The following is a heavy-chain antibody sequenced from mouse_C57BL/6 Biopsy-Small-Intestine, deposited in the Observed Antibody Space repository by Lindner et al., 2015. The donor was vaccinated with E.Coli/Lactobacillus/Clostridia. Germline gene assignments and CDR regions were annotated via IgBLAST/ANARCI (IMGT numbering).Heavy chain of an antibody. J-gene: IGHJ1*03. V-gene: IGHV1-18*01. CDR2: INPNNGDT. CDR1: GNTLTDYN. Sequence: VQLQESGPELVKPGASVKIPCKASGNTLTDYNMDWVKQSHGKSLEWIGDINPNNGDTTYNQKFKGKATLTVNKSSSTAYMEFRSLTSEDSAVYYCARERIQYFDVWGTGTTVTVSS. CDR3: ARERIQYFDV.